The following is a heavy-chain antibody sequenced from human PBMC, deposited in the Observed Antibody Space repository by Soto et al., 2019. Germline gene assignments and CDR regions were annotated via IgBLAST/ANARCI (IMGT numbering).Heavy chain of an antibody. J-gene: IGHJ6*02. V-gene: IGHV4-59*01. CDR2: VFYTGRA. CDR3: ARDGDGRMTTNPYYYTGMDV. D-gene: IGHD3-3*01. Sequence: SETLSLTCTVAGGSLVSYYWSWIRPPPGKGLEWIGYVFYTGRANYNASLKSRVSISLDASNYQFSLKLSSVTAADTAVYYCARDGDGRMTTNPYYYTGMDVWGPGTTVTVSS. CDR1: GGSLVSYY.